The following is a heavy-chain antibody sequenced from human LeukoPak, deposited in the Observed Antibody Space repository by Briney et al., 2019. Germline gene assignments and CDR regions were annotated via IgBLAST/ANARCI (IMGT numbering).Heavy chain of an antibody. CDR2: IYYSGRT. CDR1: GFTFSSYA. J-gene: IGHJ6*02. V-gene: IGHV4-39*01. Sequence: PGGSLRLSCAASGFTFSSYAMSWVRQPPGKGLEWIGSIYYSGRTYYNPSLKSRVTISVDTSKNQFSLKLSSVTAADTAVYYCARSTMVRGENYYYGMDVWGQGTTVTVSS. CDR3: ARSTMVRGENYYYGMDV. D-gene: IGHD3-10*01.